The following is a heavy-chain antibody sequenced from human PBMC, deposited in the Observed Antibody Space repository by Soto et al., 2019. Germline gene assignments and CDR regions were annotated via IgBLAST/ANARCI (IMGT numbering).Heavy chain of an antibody. CDR2: ISGSGGST. V-gene: IGHV3-23*01. Sequence: GGSLRLSCAASGFTFSSYAMSWVRQAPGKGLEWVSAISGSGGSTYYADSVKGRFTISRDNSKNTLYLQMNSLRAEDTAVYYCAKDEYSGYDYGWSDYWGQGTLVTVSS. D-gene: IGHD5-12*01. CDR3: AKDEYSGYDYGWSDY. J-gene: IGHJ4*02. CDR1: GFTFSSYA.